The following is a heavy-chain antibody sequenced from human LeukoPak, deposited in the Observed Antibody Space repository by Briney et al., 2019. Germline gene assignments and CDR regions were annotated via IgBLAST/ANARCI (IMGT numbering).Heavy chain of an antibody. CDR1: GGSISSYY. Sequence: SETLSLTCTVSGGSISSYYWSWIRQPPGKGLEWIGYIYYSGSTNYNPSLKSRVTISVDTSKNQFSLKLSSVTAADTAVYYCARQSGSGSYDLPFDYWGQGTLVTVSS. J-gene: IGHJ4*02. CDR3: ARQSGSGSYDLPFDY. D-gene: IGHD3-10*01. V-gene: IGHV4-59*01. CDR2: IYYSGST.